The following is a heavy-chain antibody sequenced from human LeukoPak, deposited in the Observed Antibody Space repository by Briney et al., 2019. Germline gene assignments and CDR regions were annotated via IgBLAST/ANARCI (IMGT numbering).Heavy chain of an antibody. CDR2: VYYISNT. D-gene: IGHD1-26*01. Sequence: PSETLSLTCSVSGASVCSAGYYWSWIRQPPGGGLEWIGYVYYISNTNYKPSLKSRVTMSVNPSTNQFSLKLSSVTAADTAMYYCARTQSQSGSYRYYFGYWGQGTLVTVSS. V-gene: IGHV4-61*08. CDR3: ARTQSQSGSYRYYFGY. CDR1: GASVCSAGYY. J-gene: IGHJ4*02.